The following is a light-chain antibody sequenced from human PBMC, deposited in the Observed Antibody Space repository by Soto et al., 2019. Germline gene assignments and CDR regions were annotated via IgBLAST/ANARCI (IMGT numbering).Light chain of an antibody. CDR1: QTVGSTY. V-gene: IGKV3D-20*01. CDR2: DAC. J-gene: IGKJ1*01. CDR3: HHYGSSPWT. Sequence: EIVSTQSPGTLALSPGERASLSCGASQTVGSTYVAWYQQKPGLAPRLPIYDACSRATAIPDRFSGSGSGTDFTLTISRLEPEDFAVYYCHHYGSSPWTFGQGTKVEL.